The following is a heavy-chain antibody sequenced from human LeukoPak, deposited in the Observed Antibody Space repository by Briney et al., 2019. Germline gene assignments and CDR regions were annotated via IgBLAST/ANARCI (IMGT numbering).Heavy chain of an antibody. CDR2: IRGSGGST. CDR1: GFTFSSYA. V-gene: IGHV3-23*01. CDR3: AKDRGEMLTLPDY. Sequence: PGGSLRLSRAASGFTFSSYAVSWVRQAPGKGLEWVSAIRGSGGSTYYADSVKGRFTISRDNSKKMLYLQMNSLRAEDTAVYYCAKDRGEMLTLPDYWGQGTLVTVSS. J-gene: IGHJ4*02. D-gene: IGHD3-16*01.